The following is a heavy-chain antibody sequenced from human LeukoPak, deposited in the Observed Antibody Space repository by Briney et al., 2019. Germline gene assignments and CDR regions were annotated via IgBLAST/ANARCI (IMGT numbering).Heavy chain of an antibody. CDR1: GFIFDDYA. D-gene: IGHD3-10*01. CDR2: ISWNSGSI. J-gene: IGHJ4*02. V-gene: IGHV3-9*01. Sequence: PGGSLRLSCAASGFIFDDYAMHWVRQAPGKGLEWASGISWNSGSIGYADSVKGRFTISRDNAKNSLYLQMNSLRAEDTALYYCAKDRGITLVRGVIDYWGQGTLVTVSS. CDR3: AKDRGITLVRGVIDY.